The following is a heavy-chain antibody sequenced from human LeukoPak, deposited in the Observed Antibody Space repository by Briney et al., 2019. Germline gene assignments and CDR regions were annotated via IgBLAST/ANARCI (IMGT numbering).Heavy chain of an antibody. CDR3: AKDLPPARTKSYYFDY. CDR1: GFTFSSYA. V-gene: IGHV3-23*01. CDR2: ISGSGGST. D-gene: IGHD1/OR15-1a*01. J-gene: IGHJ4*02. Sequence: GGSLRLSCAASGFTFSSYAMSWVRQAPGKGLEWVSAISGSGGSTSYADSGKGRFTISRDNSKNTLYLQMNSLRAEDTAVYYCAKDLPPARTKSYYFDYWGQGTLVTVSS.